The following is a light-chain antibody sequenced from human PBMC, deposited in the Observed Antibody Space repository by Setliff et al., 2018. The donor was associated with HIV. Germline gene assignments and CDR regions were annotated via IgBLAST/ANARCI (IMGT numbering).Light chain of an antibody. CDR1: SSDVGGYNY. J-gene: IGLJ1*01. V-gene: IGLV2-14*03. Sequence: QSALTQPASVSGSPGQSITISCTGTSSDVGGYNYVSWYQQHPGKAPKLMIYDVSNRPSGVSNRFSGSKSGNTASLTISGLQADDEADYFCSSYAGSNFFGTGTKVTVL. CDR2: DVS. CDR3: SSYAGSNF.